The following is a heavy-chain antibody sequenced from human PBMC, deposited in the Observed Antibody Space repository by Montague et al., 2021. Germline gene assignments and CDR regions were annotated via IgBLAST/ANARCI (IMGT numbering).Heavy chain of an antibody. CDR1: GGSISSSNYH. D-gene: IGHD2-8*01. CDR2: ITYTGNT. Sequence: SETLSLTCIVSGGSISSSNYHWGWIRQPPGKGLEWIGSITYTGNTYYNPSPKSRVTMSVDTPRNQFSLKLSSVTAADTAVYYCARLDIVLIYWGFDYWGQGTLVTVAS. V-gene: IGHV4-39*01. J-gene: IGHJ4*02. CDR3: ARLDIVLIYWGFDY.